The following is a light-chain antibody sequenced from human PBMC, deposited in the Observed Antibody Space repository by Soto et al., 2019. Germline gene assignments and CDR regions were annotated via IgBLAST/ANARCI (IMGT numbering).Light chain of an antibody. CDR3: QQTYTSRIT. CDR1: QIISSY. Sequence: DSQMTQSPSSLSASVGGIVTITCLASQIISSYLSWYQQTPGKAXKLLIFAASSLQSGVPSRFSGSGSGTDFTLTVSNLQPEDFATYYCQQTYTSRITFGLGTRLEIK. J-gene: IGKJ5*01. CDR2: AAS. V-gene: IGKV1-39*01.